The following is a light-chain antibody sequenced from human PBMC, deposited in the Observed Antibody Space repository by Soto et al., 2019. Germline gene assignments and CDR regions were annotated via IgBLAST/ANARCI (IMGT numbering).Light chain of an antibody. Sequence: DIQMTQSPSTLSASVGDRVTITCWASQSISSWLAWYQQKPGKAPNLLIYKASSLESGVPSRFSGSGSGTEFTLTINSLQPDDSATYYCQQYSSYSRTFGQGTKVEIK. CDR3: QQYSSYSRT. CDR2: KAS. J-gene: IGKJ1*01. CDR1: QSISSW. V-gene: IGKV1-5*03.